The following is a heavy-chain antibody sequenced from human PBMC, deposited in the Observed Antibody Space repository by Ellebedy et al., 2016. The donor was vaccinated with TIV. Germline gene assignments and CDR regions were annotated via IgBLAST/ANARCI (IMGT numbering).Heavy chain of an antibody. CDR1: GFTFSNYW. CDR2: IKQDESEK. CDR3: ARDQWLGRAYYFDF. J-gene: IGHJ4*02. D-gene: IGHD6-19*01. V-gene: IGHV3-7*01. Sequence: GESLKISCAASGFTFSNYWMSWVRQAPGKGLEWVANIKQDESEKYYVDSVKDRFSISRDNAKNSVYLQMNSLRDEDTAVYYCARDQWLGRAYYFDFWGQGTLVTVSS.